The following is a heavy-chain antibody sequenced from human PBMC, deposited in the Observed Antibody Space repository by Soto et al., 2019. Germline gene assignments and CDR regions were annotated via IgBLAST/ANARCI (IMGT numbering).Heavy chain of an antibody. V-gene: IGHV3-23*01. CDR1: GFPFSSYA. D-gene: IGHD3-10*01. CDR2: ISGSGGST. J-gene: IGHJ4*02. CDR3: AKDPRLLWFGESSWYHAANIDY. Sequence: PGGSLRLSCAASGFPFSSYAMSWVRQAPGKGLEWVSAISGSGGSTYYADSVKGRFTISRDNSKNTLYLQMNSLRAEDTAVYYCAKDPRLLWFGESSWYHAANIDYWGQGTLVTVSS.